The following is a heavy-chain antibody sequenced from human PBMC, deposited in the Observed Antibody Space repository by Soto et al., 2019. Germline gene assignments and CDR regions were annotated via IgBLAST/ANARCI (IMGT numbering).Heavy chain of an antibody. D-gene: IGHD7-27*01. V-gene: IGHV3-30*18. CDR3: VKTGGGTTGDYYYYYLGG. CDR1: GFTFSSCG. CDR2: ISYDGTNK. J-gene: IGHJ6*03. Sequence: GGALRLSCGASGFTFSSCGMHWVRQAPGKGLEWVAVISYDGTNKFYADSVKGRFTISRDNSKNTRYLEINSLRAEDTAVYYCVKTGGGTTGDYYYYYLGGWGKETRVTVAS.